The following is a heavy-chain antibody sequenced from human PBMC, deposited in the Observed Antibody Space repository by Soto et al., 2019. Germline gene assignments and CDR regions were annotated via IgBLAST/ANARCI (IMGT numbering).Heavy chain of an antibody. CDR2: IIPILGIA. D-gene: IGHD2-15*01. Sequence: GASVKVSCKASGGTFSSYTISWVRQAPGQGLEWMGRIIPILGIANYAQKLQGRVTITADKSTSTAYMELSSLRSEDTAVYYCARAPLRCSGGSCPPEDYYYYYYMDVWGKGTTVTVSS. J-gene: IGHJ6*03. CDR1: GGTFSSYT. V-gene: IGHV1-69*02. CDR3: ARAPLRCSGGSCPPEDYYYYYYMDV.